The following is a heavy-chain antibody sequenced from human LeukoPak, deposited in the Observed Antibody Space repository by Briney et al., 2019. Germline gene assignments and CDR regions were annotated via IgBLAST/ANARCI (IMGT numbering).Heavy chain of an antibody. D-gene: IGHD3-10*01. J-gene: IGHJ4*02. CDR1: GFTFSDYY. CDR2: ISSSGSTI. V-gene: IGHV3-11*04. CDR3: ARGLGGRWGFLYGYSGSPIRPYFDY. Sequence: GGSLRLSCAASGFTFSDYYMSWIRQAPGKGLEWVSYISSSGSTIYYADSVKGRFTISRDNAKNSLYLQMNSLRAEDTAVYYCARGLGGRWGFLYGYSGSPIRPYFDYWGQGTLVTVSS.